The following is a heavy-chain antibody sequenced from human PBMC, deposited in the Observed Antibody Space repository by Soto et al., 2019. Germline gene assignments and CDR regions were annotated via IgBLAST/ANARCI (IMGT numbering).Heavy chain of an antibody. D-gene: IGHD2-2*01. CDR3: ARQRTEVAAAYYYYYGMDV. J-gene: IGHJ6*02. CDR1: GYSFTSYW. CDR2: IYPGDSDT. V-gene: IGHV5-51*01. Sequence: GESLKISCKGSGYSFTSYWIGWVRQMPGKGLEWMGIIYPGDSDTRYSPSFQGQVTISADKSISTAYLQWSSLKASDTAMYYCARQRTEVAAAYYYYYGMDVWGQGTTVTVSS.